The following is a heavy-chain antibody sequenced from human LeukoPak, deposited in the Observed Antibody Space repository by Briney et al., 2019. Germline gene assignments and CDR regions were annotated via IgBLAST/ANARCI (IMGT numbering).Heavy chain of an antibody. CDR3: ARDDVSGSYFFN. Sequence: SVKLCCKASGGTFISYAISCVRQAPGQWLEWMGGIIPIFGTANYAQKFQGRVTITADESTSTAYMELSSLRSEDTAVYYCARDDVSGSYFFNWGQGTLVTVSS. CDR2: IIPIFGTA. CDR1: GGTFISYA. J-gene: IGHJ4*02. V-gene: IGHV1-69*13. D-gene: IGHD1-26*01.